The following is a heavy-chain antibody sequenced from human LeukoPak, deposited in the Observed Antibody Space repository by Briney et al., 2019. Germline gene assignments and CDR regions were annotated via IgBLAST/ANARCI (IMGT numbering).Heavy chain of an antibody. CDR1: GYTFTGYY. CDR2: ISAYNGNT. J-gene: IGHJ3*02. Sequence: GASVKVSCKASGYTFTGYYMHWVRQAPGQGLEWMGWISAYNGNTNYGQRLQGRVTMTTDTSTSTAYMELRSLRSDDTAVYYCARDYGGSYYDAFDIWGQGTMVTVSS. CDR3: ARDYGGSYYDAFDI. D-gene: IGHD1-26*01. V-gene: IGHV1-18*04.